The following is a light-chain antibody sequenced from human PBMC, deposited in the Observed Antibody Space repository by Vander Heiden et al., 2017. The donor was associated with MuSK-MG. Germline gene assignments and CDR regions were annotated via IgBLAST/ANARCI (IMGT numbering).Light chain of an antibody. Sequence: QSVLTQPPSASGTPGQRVTISCSGSSSNIGSNTVNWYQQLPGTAPKLLIYSNNQRPSGVPDRFSGSKSGTSASLAISGLQSEDEADYYCAAWDDSRNGPRWVFGGGTKLTVL. V-gene: IGLV1-44*01. CDR1: SSNIGSNT. J-gene: IGLJ3*02. CDR2: SNN. CDR3: AAWDDSRNGPRWV.